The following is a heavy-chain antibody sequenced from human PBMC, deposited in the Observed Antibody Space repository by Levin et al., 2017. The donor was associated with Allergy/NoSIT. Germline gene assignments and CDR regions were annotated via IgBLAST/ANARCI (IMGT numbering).Heavy chain of an antibody. Sequence: GGSLRLSCAASGFTFSGSAMHWVRQASGKGLEWVGRIRSKANSYATAYAASVKGRFTISRDDSKNTAYLQMNSLKTEDKAVYYCTGSSYDFWSGYYSSDFWGQGTLVTVSS. D-gene: IGHD3-3*01. J-gene: IGHJ4*02. CDR1: GFTFSGSA. CDR2: IRSKANSYAT. CDR3: TGSSYDFWSGYYSSDF. V-gene: IGHV3-73*01.